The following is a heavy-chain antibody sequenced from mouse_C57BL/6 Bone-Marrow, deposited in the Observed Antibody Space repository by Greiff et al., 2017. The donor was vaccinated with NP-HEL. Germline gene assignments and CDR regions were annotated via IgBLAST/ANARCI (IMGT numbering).Heavy chain of an antibody. CDR1: GFTFSDYG. CDR2: ISSGSSTI. J-gene: IGHJ4*01. V-gene: IGHV5-17*01. CDR3: ARDDYSNYYAMDY. Sequence: EVQVVESGGGLVKPGGSLKLSCAASGFTFSDYGMHWVRQAPEKGLEWVAYISSGSSTIYYADTVKGRFTISRDNAKNTLFLQMTSLRSEDTAMYYCARDDYSNYYAMDYWGQGTSVTVSS. D-gene: IGHD2-5*01.